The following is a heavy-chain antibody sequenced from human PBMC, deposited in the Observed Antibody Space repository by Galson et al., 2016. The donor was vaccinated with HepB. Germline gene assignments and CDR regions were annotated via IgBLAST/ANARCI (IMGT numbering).Heavy chain of an antibody. CDR3: AKDLGREGGFGP. Sequence: ETLSLTCTVPGDSISGNRRSCIRQPPGKGLEWTAYIYYTGSPHYNPSLKSRVTISLDTSKNQVSLKLISLTAADTALYFCAKDLGREGGFGPWGQGTLVTVSS. V-gene: IGHV4-59*01. D-gene: IGHD1-26*01. J-gene: IGHJ5*02. CDR2: IYYTGSP. CDR1: GDSISGNR.